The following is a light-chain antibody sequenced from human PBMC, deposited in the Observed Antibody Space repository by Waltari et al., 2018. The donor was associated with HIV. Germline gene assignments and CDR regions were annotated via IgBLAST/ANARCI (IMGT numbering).Light chain of an antibody. J-gene: IGLJ3*02. CDR3: LAWYDSLSVWI. CDR1: SNNVGYQG. V-gene: IGLV10-54*01. Sequence: QSGLTQPPSVSQALGQTSRLTCTGNSNNVGYQGAAWLKHHRWRPPKRLTSRNKSLPPGIPVRVSSATSGNTASLTIADLQFDDEADYFCLAWYDSLSVWIFGGGTHLTVL. CDR2: RNK.